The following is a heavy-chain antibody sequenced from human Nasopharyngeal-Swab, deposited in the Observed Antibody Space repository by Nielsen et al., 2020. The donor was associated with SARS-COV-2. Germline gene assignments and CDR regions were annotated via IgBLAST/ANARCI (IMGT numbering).Heavy chain of an antibody. CDR2: INSEGSST. CDR1: GFTFSSYW. J-gene: IGHJ5*02. D-gene: IGHD1-14*01. CDR3: VRSPSSISPGWFDP. Sequence: GGSPRLSCAASGFTFSSYWMHWVRQAPGKGLVWVSRINSEGSSTSYADSVKGRFTISRDNAKNTLYLQMNSLKAEDTAVYYCVRSPSSISPGWFDPWGQGTLVTVSS. V-gene: IGHV3-74*01.